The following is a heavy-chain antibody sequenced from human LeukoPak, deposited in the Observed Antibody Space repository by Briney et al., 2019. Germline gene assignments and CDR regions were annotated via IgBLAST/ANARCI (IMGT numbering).Heavy chain of an antibody. CDR2: IIPIFGTA. V-gene: IGHV1-69*01. J-gene: IGHJ3*02. Sequence: SVKVSCKASGGTFSSYAISWVRQAPGQGLEWMGGIIPIFGTANYAQNCQGRVTITADESTSTASMELSSLRSEDTAVYYCARVMEYSGSYSPDAFDIWGQGTMVTVSS. CDR3: ARVMEYSGSYSPDAFDI. D-gene: IGHD1-26*01. CDR1: GGTFSSYA.